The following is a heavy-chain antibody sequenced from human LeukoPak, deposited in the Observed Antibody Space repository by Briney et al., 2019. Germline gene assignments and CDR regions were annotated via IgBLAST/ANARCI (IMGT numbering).Heavy chain of an antibody. CDR3: ARDYSDYEAFDI. J-gene: IGHJ3*02. CDR1: GGSISSGSYY. CDR2: IYTSGST. V-gene: IGHV4-61*02. Sequence: SQTLSLTCTVSGGSISSGSYYWSWIRQPAGKGLEWIGRIYTSGSTNYNPSLKSRVTISVDTSKNQFSLKLSSVTAADTAVYYCARDYSDYEAFDIWGQGTMVTVSS. D-gene: IGHD5-12*01.